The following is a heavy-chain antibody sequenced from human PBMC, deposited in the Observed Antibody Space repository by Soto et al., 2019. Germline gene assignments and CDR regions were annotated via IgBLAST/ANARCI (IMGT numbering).Heavy chain of an antibody. CDR2: ISWNSGSI. CDR1: GFTFDDYA. Sequence: GGSLRLSCAASGFTFDDYAMHWVRQAPGKGLEWVSGISWNSGSIGYADSVKGRFTISRDNAKNSLYLQMNSLRAEDTAFYYCATDMNRLTPLPTCFDYWGQGTLVTVSS. J-gene: IGHJ4*02. CDR3: ATDMNRLTPLPTCFDY. V-gene: IGHV3-9*01.